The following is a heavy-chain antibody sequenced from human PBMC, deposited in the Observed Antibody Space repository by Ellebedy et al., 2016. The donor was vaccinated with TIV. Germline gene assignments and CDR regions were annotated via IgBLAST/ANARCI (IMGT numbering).Heavy chain of an antibody. CDR3: AKASHLPIAARGKYYFDY. CDR1: GFTFSSYA. Sequence: GGSLRLSXAASGFTFSSYAMSWVRQAPGKGLEWVSAISGSGGSTYYADSVKGRFTISRDNSKNTLYLQMNSLRAEDTAVYYCAKASHLPIAARGKYYFDYWGQGTLVTVSS. CDR2: ISGSGGST. V-gene: IGHV3-23*01. J-gene: IGHJ4*02. D-gene: IGHD6-6*01.